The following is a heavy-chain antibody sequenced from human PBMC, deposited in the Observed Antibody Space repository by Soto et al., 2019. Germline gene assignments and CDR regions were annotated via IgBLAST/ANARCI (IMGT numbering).Heavy chain of an antibody. CDR3: ATRSSVYGDLVDY. V-gene: IGHV4-61*01. J-gene: IGHJ4*02. Sequence: PSETLSLTCTVSSGSLSSSNYYWTWVRQPPGKGLEWIGFIHQNGRSYLNPSLKSRITMSVDTSKRQFSLKLTSVTAADTAVYYCATRSSVYGDLVDYWGQGALVTVSS. D-gene: IGHD4-17*01. CDR2: IHQNGRS. CDR1: SGSLSSSNYY.